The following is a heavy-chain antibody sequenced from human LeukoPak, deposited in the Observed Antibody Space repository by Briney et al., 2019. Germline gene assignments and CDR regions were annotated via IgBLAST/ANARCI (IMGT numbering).Heavy chain of an antibody. D-gene: IGHD1-1*01. CDR3: AKCLTSTGTCYFDY. CDR1: GFTFSNYA. V-gene: IGHV3-23*01. Sequence: GGSLRLSCAASGFTFSNYAMSWVRQAPGEGLEWASAISGSGGNTYYADSVNGRFTIPRDNSQNTFFLQMNSLRADDTAIYYCAKCLTSTGTCYFDYWGQGTLVTVSS. CDR2: ISGSGGNT. J-gene: IGHJ4*02.